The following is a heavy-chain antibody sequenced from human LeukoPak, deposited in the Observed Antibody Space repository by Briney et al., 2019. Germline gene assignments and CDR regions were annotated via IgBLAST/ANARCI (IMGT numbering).Heavy chain of an antibody. CDR2: IYTSGST. D-gene: IGHD6-13*01. CDR1: GGSISSYY. V-gene: IGHV4-4*07. J-gene: IGHJ6*03. Sequence: IPSETLSLTCTVSGGSISSYYWSWIRQPAGKGLEWIGRIYTSGSTNYNPSFKSRVTMSVDTSKNQFSLKLSSVTAADTAVYYCAREATAAGKSYYYMDVWGKGTTVTVSS. CDR3: AREATAAGKSYYYMDV.